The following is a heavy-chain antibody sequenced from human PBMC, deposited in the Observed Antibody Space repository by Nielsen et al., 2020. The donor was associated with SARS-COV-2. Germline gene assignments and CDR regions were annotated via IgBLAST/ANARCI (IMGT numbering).Heavy chain of an antibody. CDR1: GFTFSSYG. J-gene: IGHJ1*01. V-gene: IGHV3-33*01. Sequence: GESLKISCAASGFTFSSYGMHWVRQAPGKGLEWVAVIWYDGSNKYYADSVKGRFTISRDNSKNTLYLQMNSLRAEDTAVYYCAAVGYCSSTSCYEYFQHWGQGTLVTVSS. CDR2: IWYDGSNK. D-gene: IGHD2-2*03. CDR3: AAVGYCSSTSCYEYFQH.